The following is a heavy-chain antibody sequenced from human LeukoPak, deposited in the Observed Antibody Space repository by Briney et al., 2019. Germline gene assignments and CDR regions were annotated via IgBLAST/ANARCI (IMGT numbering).Heavy chain of an antibody. Sequence: PSETLSLTCTVSGGSISSYYWSWIRQPPGKGLEWIGYIYYSGSTNYNPSLKSRVTISVDTSKNQFSLKLSSVTAADTAVYYCARDRSSVGWFDPWGQGTLVTVSS. CDR3: ARDRSSVGWFDP. V-gene: IGHV4-59*01. J-gene: IGHJ5*02. CDR1: GGSISSYY. D-gene: IGHD3-10*01. CDR2: IYYSGST.